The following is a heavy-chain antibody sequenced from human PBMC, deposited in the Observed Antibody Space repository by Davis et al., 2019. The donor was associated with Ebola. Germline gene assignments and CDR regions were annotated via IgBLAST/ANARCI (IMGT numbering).Heavy chain of an antibody. CDR1: GLTFDVYT. CDR2: ISNGGAYI. J-gene: IGHJ4*02. CDR3: AGVYSGYD. D-gene: IGHD5-12*01. Sequence: PGGSLRLSCAASGLTFDVYTMNWVRQGPGKGLEWVSSISNGGAYIFYADSVKGRFTISRDNAKNLLYLQMDRLRAEDTGTYFCAGVYSGYDWGQGTQVVVSS. V-gene: IGHV3-21*01.